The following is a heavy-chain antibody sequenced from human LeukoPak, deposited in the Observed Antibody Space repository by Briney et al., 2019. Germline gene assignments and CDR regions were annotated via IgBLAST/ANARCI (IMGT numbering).Heavy chain of an antibody. D-gene: IGHD6-13*01. CDR1: GFTFSNYW. CDR3: ARVIAAAGTGGDY. J-gene: IGHJ4*02. V-gene: IGHV3-7*05. CDR2: IKQDGSEK. Sequence: GGSLRLSCAASGFTFSNYWMSWARQASGKGLEWVANIKQDGSEKNYVDSAKGRFTISRDNAKNSLYLQMNSLRVEDTAVYYCARVIAAAGTGGDYWGQGTLVTVSS.